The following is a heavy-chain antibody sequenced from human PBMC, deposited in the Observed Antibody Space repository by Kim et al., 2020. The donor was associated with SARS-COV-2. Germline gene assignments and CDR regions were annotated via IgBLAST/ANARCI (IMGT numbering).Heavy chain of an antibody. D-gene: IGHD2-15*01. V-gene: IGHV3-23*01. CDR3: AKAAHRGLLVLSGMDV. Sequence: SVESRFTNSGDESKNTLYLQMNSLRAEDTAVYYCAKAAHRGLLVLSGMDVWGQGTTVTVSS. J-gene: IGHJ6*02.